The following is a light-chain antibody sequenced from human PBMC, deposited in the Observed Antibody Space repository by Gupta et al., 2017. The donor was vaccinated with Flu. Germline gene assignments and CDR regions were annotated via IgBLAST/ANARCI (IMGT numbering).Light chain of an antibody. V-gene: IGKV3-11*01. Sequence: ATLPLSPGERATLSCRASQSVGSNLAWYQQRPGQAPRLLICDASDRATGVPARFSASGSGTDFTLTISSLEPEDFAVYYCQQRSNGPPLTFGGGTRVEI. CDR1: QSVGSN. J-gene: IGKJ4*02. CDR2: DAS. CDR3: QQRSNGPPLT.